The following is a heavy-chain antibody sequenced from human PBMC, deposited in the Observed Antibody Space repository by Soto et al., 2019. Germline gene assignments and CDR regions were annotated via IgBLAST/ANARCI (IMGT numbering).Heavy chain of an antibody. CDR2: IIPILGIA. Sequence: SVKVSCKASGGTFSSYTISWVRQAPGQGLEWMGRIIPILGIANYAQKFQGRVTITADKSTSTAYMELSSLRSEDTAVYYCARDTAGYSSSWSDYWGQGTLVTVSS. J-gene: IGHJ4*02. CDR1: GGTFSSYT. V-gene: IGHV1-69*04. D-gene: IGHD6-13*01. CDR3: ARDTAGYSSSWSDY.